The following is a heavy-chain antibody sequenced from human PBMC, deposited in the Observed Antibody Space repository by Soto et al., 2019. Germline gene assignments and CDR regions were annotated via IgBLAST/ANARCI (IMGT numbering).Heavy chain of an antibody. V-gene: IGHV1-69*01. CDR1: GGTFSSYA. CDR2: IIPIFGTA. J-gene: IGHJ5*02. D-gene: IGHD2-2*02. Sequence: QVQLVQSGAEVKKPGSSVKVSCKASGGTFSSYAISWVRQAPGQGLEWMGGIIPIFGTANYAQKFQGRVTITADESTSTAYKELSSLKSEDTAVYYCASEYCSSTSCYNEVWFDPWGQGTLVTVSS. CDR3: ASEYCSSTSCYNEVWFDP.